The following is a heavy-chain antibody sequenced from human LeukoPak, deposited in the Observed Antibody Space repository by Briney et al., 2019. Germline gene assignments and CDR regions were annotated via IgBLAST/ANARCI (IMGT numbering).Heavy chain of an antibody. Sequence: GGSLRLSCAASGFTFSSYAMSWVRQAPGKGLEWVSAISGSGGSTYYADSVKGRFTISRDNSKNTLYLQMNSLRAEDTAVYYCARDRFRVNYYYGMDVWGQGTTVTVSS. CDR1: GFTFSSYA. CDR3: ARDRFRVNYYYGMDV. CDR2: ISGSGGST. J-gene: IGHJ6*02. V-gene: IGHV3-23*01. D-gene: IGHD3-16*01.